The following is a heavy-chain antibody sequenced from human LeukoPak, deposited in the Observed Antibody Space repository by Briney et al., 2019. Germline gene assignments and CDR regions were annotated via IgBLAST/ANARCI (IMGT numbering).Heavy chain of an antibody. D-gene: IGHD3-9*01. CDR2: IIPIFGTA. CDR3: ARGVLRYFDWLAFDY. J-gene: IGHJ4*02. CDR1: GGTFSSYA. V-gene: IGHV1-69*05. Sequence: SVKFSCKASGGTFSSYAISWVRQAPGQGLEWMGRIIPIFGTANYAQKFQGRVTITTDESTSTAYMELSSLRSEDTAVYYCARGVLRYFDWLAFDYWGQGTLVTVSS.